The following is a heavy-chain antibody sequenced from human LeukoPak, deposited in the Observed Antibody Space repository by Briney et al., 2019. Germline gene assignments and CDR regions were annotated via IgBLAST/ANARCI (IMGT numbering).Heavy chain of an antibody. V-gene: IGHV5-51*01. CDR2: IYPGDSTS. CDR1: GYSFTNYW. Sequence: GESLQISFQGSGYSFTNYWIGWVRQMPGKGLEWMGTIYPGDSTSRYSPSFQGQVTISADKSISTAYLQWSSLKASDTAMYYCARRYCSSIACFSPLDYWGQGTLVTVSS. CDR3: ARRYCSSIACFSPLDY. J-gene: IGHJ4*02. D-gene: IGHD2-2*01.